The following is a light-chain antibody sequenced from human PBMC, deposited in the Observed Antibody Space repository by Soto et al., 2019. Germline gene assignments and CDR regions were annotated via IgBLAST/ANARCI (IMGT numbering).Light chain of an antibody. V-gene: IGKV1-27*01. Sequence: IQMTQSRSSLSAFVGDRVTIPWRASQDIGNFLAWYQQKPGKVPKLLIYAASTLQSGVPSRFSGSGSGTDFTLTISSLQPEDVATYYCQKCKVAPFTFGGGTKVDIK. CDR2: AAS. J-gene: IGKJ4*01. CDR1: QDIGNF. CDR3: QKCKVAPFT.